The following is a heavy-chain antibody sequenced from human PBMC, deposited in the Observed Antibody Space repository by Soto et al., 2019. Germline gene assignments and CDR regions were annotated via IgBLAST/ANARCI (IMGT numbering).Heavy chain of an antibody. V-gene: IGHV1-2*04. CDR1: GYTFTGYY. CDR2: INPNSGGT. D-gene: IGHD5-18*01. CDR3: ARNTAVDAFDI. J-gene: IGHJ3*02. Sequence: ASVKVSCKASGYTFTGYYIHWVRQAPGQGLEWMGWINPNSGGTNYAQKFQGWVTMTRDTSISTAYMELSRLRSDDTAVYYCARNTAVDAFDIWGQGTMVTVSS.